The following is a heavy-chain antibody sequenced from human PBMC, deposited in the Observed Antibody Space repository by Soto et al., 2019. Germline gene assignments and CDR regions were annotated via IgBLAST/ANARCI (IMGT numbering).Heavy chain of an antibody. CDR2: IYSGGST. J-gene: IGHJ3*02. Sequence: GGSLRLSCAASGFTVSSNYMSWVRQAPGKGLEWVSVIYSGGSTYYADSVKGRFTISRDNSKNTLYLQMNSLRAEDTAVYYCARGIWGSSSSGDAFDIWGQGTMVTVSS. D-gene: IGHD6-6*01. V-gene: IGHV3-53*01. CDR1: GFTVSSNY. CDR3: ARGIWGSSSSGDAFDI.